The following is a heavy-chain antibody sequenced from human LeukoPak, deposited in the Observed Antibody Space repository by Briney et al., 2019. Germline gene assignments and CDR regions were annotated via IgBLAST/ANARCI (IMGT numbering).Heavy chain of an antibody. CDR3: AKAPSELYSSSWPVDY. Sequence: GGSLRLSCAASGFTFSSYAMSWVRQAPGKRLEWVSAISGSGGSTYYADSVKGRFTISRDNSKNTLYLQMNSLRAEDTAVYYCAKAPSELYSSSWPVDYWGQGTLVTVSS. CDR1: GFTFSSYA. CDR2: ISGSGGST. V-gene: IGHV3-23*01. J-gene: IGHJ4*02. D-gene: IGHD6-13*01.